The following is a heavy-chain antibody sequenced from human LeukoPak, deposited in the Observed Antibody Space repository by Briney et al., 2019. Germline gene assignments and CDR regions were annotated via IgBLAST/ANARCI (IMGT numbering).Heavy chain of an antibody. J-gene: IGHJ4*02. V-gene: IGHV3-30*18. Sequence: PGGSLRLSCAASEFTFSSYAMHWVRQAPGKGLEWVALVSNDGGDKYYADSVKGRFTISRDNSKNTLYLQMNSLRSEDTGVYYCAKAHLLDWLLPFDYWGQGTLVTVSS. CDR3: AKAHLLDWLLPFDY. CDR1: EFTFSSYA. D-gene: IGHD3/OR15-3a*01. CDR2: VSNDGGDK.